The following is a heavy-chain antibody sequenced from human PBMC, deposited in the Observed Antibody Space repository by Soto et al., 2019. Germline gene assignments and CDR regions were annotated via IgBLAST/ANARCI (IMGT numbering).Heavy chain of an antibody. CDR2: INPNSGGT. J-gene: IGHJ4*02. V-gene: IGHV1-2*04. D-gene: IGHD3-22*01. Sequence: ASVKVSCKASGYTFTGYYMHWVRQAPGQGLEWMGWINPNSGGTNYAQKFQGWVTMTRDTSISTAYMELSRLRSDDTAVYYCARDGVESGYGFDYWGQGTLVTVSS. CDR3: ARDGVESGYGFDY. CDR1: GYTFTGYY.